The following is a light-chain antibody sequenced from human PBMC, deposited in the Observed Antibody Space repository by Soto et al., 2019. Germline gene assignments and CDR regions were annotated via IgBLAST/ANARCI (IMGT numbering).Light chain of an antibody. CDR3: QQFGNSVRN. CDR1: ERLGSNY. V-gene: IGKV3-20*01. Sequence: EVVLTQSPDTLSLSPGDRATLSCRASERLGSNYLAWYQQKPGQAPRVVIYATSNRATGVPDRFSGSGSGSDFTLTISRLEPEDFAVYYCQQFGNSVRNFGQGTKVEIK. J-gene: IGKJ1*01. CDR2: ATS.